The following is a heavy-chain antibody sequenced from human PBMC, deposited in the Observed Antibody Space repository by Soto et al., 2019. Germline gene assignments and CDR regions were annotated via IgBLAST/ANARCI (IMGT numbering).Heavy chain of an antibody. CDR2: IWFDGINK. J-gene: IGHJ4*02. CDR1: GFSFSNYG. V-gene: IGHV3-33*01. CDR3: ARDLWGPGYSTYSCSHFDS. Sequence: QEQVVESGGGVVQPGRSLRLSCAASGFSFSNYGMHWVRQAPGKGLEWVALIWFDGINKYYADSVKGRFTVSRDNSKNTLSLEMDSLRAEDTAVYYCARDLWGPGYSTYSCSHFDSWGQGTLVTVSS. D-gene: IGHD3-16*01.